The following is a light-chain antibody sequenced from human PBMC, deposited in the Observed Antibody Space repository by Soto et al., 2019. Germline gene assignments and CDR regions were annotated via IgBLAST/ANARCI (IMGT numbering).Light chain of an antibody. J-gene: IGKJ3*01. Sequence: EIVLTQSPGTLSMSPGERATLSCRASQSVSSRYVAWHQQKPGQAPRLLLSGETNRATGIPDRFSGSRSGTDFTLTISRLEPEDFAVYYCQQYSNSPFTFGPGTKVEIK. CDR2: GET. CDR3: QQYSNSPFT. CDR1: QSVSSRY. V-gene: IGKV3-20*01.